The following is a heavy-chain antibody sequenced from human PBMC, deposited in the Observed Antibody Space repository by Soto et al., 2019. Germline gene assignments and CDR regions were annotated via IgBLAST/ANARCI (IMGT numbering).Heavy chain of an antibody. D-gene: IGHD5-18*01. CDR3: ARDRPSKFTAIANYYYYGMDV. CDR1: GGSISSYY. V-gene: IGHV4-59*01. J-gene: IGHJ6*02. CDR2: IYYSGST. Sequence: PSETLSLTCTVSGGSISSYYWSWIRQPPGKGLEWIGYIYYSGSTNYNPSLKSRVTISVDTSKNQFSLKLSSVTAADTAVYYCARDRPSKFTAIANYYYYGMDVWGQGTTVTSP.